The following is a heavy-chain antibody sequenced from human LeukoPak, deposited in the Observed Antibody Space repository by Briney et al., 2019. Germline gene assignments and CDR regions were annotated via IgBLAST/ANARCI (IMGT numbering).Heavy chain of an antibody. D-gene: IGHD3-9*01. J-gene: IGHJ4*02. V-gene: IGHV3-64D*06. Sequence: GGSLRLSCSTSGFTFSNHFMHWVRQAPGKGLEYVSSIDPNGASTLYADSVKGRFTISRDNSKNALYLQLTSLRLEDTALYYCVKDLTGTWSFDYWGQGTLVTVSS. CDR3: VKDLTGTWSFDY. CDR1: GFTFSNHF. CDR2: IDPNGAST.